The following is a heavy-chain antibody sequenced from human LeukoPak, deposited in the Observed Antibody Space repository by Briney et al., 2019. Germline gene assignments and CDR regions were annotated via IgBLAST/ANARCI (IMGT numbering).Heavy chain of an antibody. J-gene: IGHJ4*02. V-gene: IGHV1-69*02. D-gene: IGHD4-11*01. CDR1: GGTFSSYT. Sequence: ASVKVSCKASGGTFSSYTISWVRQAPGQGLEWMGRIIPILGIANYAQKFQGRVTITADKSTSTAYMELSSLRSEDTAVYYCARVHIRDYSNYDSYFDYWGQGTLVTVSS. CDR2: IIPILGIA. CDR3: ARVHIRDYSNYDSYFDY.